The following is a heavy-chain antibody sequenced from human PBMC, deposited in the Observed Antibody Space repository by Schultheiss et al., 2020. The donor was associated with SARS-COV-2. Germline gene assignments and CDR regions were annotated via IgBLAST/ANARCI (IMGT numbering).Heavy chain of an antibody. V-gene: IGHV3-30*18. D-gene: IGHD5-24*01. J-gene: IGHJ4*02. CDR3: AKSSGDGYNDYFDY. CDR1: GFTFSSYG. Sequence: GESLKISCAASGFTFSSYGMHWVRQAPGKGLEWVAVISYDGSNKYYADSVKGRFTISRDNSKNTLYLQMNSLRAEDTAVYYCAKSSGDGYNDYFDYWGQGTLVTVSS. CDR2: ISYDGSNK.